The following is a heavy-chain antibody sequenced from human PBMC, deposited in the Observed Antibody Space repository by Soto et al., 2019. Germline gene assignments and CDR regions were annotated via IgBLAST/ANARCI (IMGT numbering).Heavy chain of an antibody. D-gene: IGHD2-2*01. Sequence: SVKVSCKASGGTFSSYAISWVRQAPGQGLEWMGGIIPISGTANYAQKFQGRVTITADESTSTAYMELSSLRSEDTAVYYCATIGDCSSTSCYGFIAGMDVWGQGTTVTVSS. V-gene: IGHV1-69*13. CDR3: ATIGDCSSTSCYGFIAGMDV. J-gene: IGHJ6*02. CDR2: IIPISGTA. CDR1: GGTFSSYA.